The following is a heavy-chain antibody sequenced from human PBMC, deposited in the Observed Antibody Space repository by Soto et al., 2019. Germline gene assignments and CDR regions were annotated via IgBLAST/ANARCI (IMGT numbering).Heavy chain of an antibody. CDR2: IFPSDSDT. V-gene: IGHV5-51*01. J-gene: IGHJ5*02. CDR1: GYRFTSYW. CDR3: ARKDKSGYFNWFDP. D-gene: IGHD3-22*01. Sequence: PGESLKISCRTSGYRFTSYWIAWVRQMPGKGLEWMGIIFPSDSDTRYSPSFQGQVPISADRSTSTVFLQRASLKASDTAVYFCARKDKSGYFNWFDPWGQGTLVTVSS.